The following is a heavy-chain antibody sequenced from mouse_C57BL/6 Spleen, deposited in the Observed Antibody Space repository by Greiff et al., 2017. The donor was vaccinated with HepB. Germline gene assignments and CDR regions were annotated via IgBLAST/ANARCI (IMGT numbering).Heavy chain of an antibody. CDR3: ARHEGYYSNYAWFAY. Sequence: VQGVESGPGLVAPSQSLSITCTVSGFSLTSYGVHWVRQPPGKGLEWLVVIWSDGSTTYNSALKSRLSISKDNSKSQVFLKMNSLQTDDTAMYYCARHEGYYSNYAWFAYWGQGTLVTVSA. CDR1: GFSLTSYG. D-gene: IGHD2-5*01. V-gene: IGHV2-6-1*01. CDR2: IWSDGST. J-gene: IGHJ3*01.